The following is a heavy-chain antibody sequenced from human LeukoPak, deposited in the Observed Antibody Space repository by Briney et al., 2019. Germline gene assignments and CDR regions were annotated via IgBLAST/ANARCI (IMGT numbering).Heavy chain of an antibody. J-gene: IGHJ5*02. CDR1: GYSFTSYW. D-gene: IGHD3-3*01. Sequence: GESLKSSCKGSGYSFTSYWIGWVRQMPGKGLEWMGIIYPGDSDTRYSPSFQGTVTISADKSTRTVYLHWSSLKASATAMYYCARQNQVTIGFDPWGQGTLVTVSS. CDR3: ARQNQVTIGFDP. CDR2: IYPGDSDT. V-gene: IGHV5-51*01.